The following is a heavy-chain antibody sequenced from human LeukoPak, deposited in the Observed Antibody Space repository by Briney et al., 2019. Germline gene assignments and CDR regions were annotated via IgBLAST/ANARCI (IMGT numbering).Heavy chain of an antibody. CDR3: ARAGSSGD. Sequence: GGSLRLSCAASGFTFSSYSMNWVRQAPGKGLEWVSYISSSSTIYYADSVKGRFTISRDNAKNSLYLQMNSLRAEDTAVYYCARAGSSGDWGQGTLVTVSS. D-gene: IGHD6-6*01. CDR1: GFTFSSYS. CDR2: ISSSSTI. V-gene: IGHV3-48*04. J-gene: IGHJ4*02.